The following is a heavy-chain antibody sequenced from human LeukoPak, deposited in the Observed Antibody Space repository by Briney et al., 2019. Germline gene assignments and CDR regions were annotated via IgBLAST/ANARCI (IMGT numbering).Heavy chain of an antibody. D-gene: IGHD6-19*01. J-gene: IGHJ4*02. Sequence: GGSLRPSCAVSGFTFSSYAMRWVRQAPGKGLEWVSAISGSGGSTYYADSVKGRFTISRDNSKNTLYLQMNSLRAEDTAVYYCVRAHSSGWYFFDYWGQGTLVTVSS. CDR2: ISGSGGST. CDR3: VRAHSSGWYFFDY. V-gene: IGHV3-23*01. CDR1: GFTFSSYA.